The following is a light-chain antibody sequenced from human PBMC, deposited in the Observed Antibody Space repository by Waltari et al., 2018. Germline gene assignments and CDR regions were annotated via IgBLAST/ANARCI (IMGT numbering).Light chain of an antibody. CDR2: AAS. J-gene: IGKJ4*01. Sequence: DIQITQASTSVSASVDSSVTRTCRASQGISSWLAWYPQKPGKAPKLLIYAASSLQSGVPSRFSGSGSGTDFTLTISSLQPEDFATYYCQQANSFPLTFGGGTKVEIK. V-gene: IGKV1-12*01. CDR1: QGISSW. CDR3: QQANSFPLT.